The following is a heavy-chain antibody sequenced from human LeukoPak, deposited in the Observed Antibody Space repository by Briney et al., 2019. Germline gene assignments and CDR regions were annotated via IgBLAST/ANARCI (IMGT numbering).Heavy chain of an antibody. CDR1: GFTFSSYG. CDR3: ARDSKGSSGYYMDV. V-gene: IGHV3-30*19. D-gene: IGHD6-13*01. Sequence: GGSLRLSCAASGFTFSSYGMHWVRQAPGKGLEWVAVISYDGSNKYYADSVKGRFTISRDNSKNTLYLQMNSLRAEDTAVYYCARDSKGSSGYYMDVWGKGTTVTVSS. CDR2: ISYDGSNK. J-gene: IGHJ6*03.